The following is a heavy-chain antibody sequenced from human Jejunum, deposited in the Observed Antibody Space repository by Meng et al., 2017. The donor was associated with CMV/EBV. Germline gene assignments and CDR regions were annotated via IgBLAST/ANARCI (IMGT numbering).Heavy chain of an antibody. CDR3: AKGASSGLYQGGCES. V-gene: IGHV3-30*18. CDR2: ISYHGRDK. Sequence: SGFSFSNYGLLWVRQAPGKGLEWVSLISYHGRDKWYSDSVKGRFTISRDNSKDTVYMQMDNLRPEDTAVYYCAKGASSGLYQGGCESWGQGTPVIVSS. D-gene: IGHD6-19*01. J-gene: IGHJ5*02. CDR1: GFSFSNYG.